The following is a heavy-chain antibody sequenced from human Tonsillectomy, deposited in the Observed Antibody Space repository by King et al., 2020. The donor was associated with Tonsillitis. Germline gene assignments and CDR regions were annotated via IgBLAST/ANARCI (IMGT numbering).Heavy chain of an antibody. J-gene: IGHJ4*02. CDR1: GGSISSYY. V-gene: IGHV4-59*08. D-gene: IGHD3-22*01. Sequence: QLQESGPGLVKPSENLSLTCTVSGGSISSYYWSWIRQPPGKGLEWIGYIYYSGSTNYNPSLKSRVTISVDTSKNQLYLKLSLVTAADTAVYYCAKHLDYYDSSGYGFDYWGQGTLVSVSS. CDR2: IYYSGST. CDR3: AKHLDYYDSSGYGFDY.